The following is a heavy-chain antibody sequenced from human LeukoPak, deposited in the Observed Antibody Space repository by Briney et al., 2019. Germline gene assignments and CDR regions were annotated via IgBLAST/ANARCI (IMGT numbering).Heavy chain of an antibody. CDR3: ARGNYNWNDVLAFYYYYYMDV. D-gene: IGHD1-20*01. V-gene: IGHV3-7*01. J-gene: IGHJ6*03. CDR2: IKQDGSES. Sequence: GGSLRLPCAASGFTFSSYWMSWVRQAPGKGLEWLANIKQDGSESYYVDSVKGRFTISRDNAKNSLYLQMNSLRAEDTAVYYCARGNYNWNDVLAFYYYYYMDVWGKGTTVTVSS. CDR1: GFTFSSYW.